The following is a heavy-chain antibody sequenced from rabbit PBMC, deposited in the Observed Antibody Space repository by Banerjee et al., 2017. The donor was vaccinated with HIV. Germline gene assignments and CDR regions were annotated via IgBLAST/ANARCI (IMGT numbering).Heavy chain of an antibody. J-gene: IGHJ4*01. Sequence: QEQLVESGGGLVQPEGSLTLTCKASGSDISSNAMCWVRQAPGKGLEWIACIGAGSSGYIYYESWAKGRFTISKTSSTTVTLQMTSLTAADTATYFCARDLAGVIGWNFNLWGQGTLVTVS. V-gene: IGHV1S45*01. CDR1: GSDISSNA. D-gene: IGHD4-1*01. CDR3: ARDLAGVIGWNFNL. CDR2: IGAGSSGYI.